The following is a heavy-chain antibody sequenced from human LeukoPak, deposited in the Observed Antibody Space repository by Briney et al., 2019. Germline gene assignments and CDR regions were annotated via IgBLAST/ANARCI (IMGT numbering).Heavy chain of an antibody. J-gene: IGHJ4*02. Sequence: GGSLRLSCAASGFTVGSTHISWVRQAPGKGLEWVSVIYSGGSTKYADSVKARFTISRDNSKNTVYLQMNNLRAEDTAVYYCARATLDNWGQGTLVTVSS. V-gene: IGHV3-53*01. CDR3: ARATLDN. CDR2: IYSGGST. CDR1: GFTVGSTH.